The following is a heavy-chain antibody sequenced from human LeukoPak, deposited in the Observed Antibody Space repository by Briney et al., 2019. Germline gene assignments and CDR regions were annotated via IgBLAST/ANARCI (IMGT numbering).Heavy chain of an antibody. Sequence: PSETLSLTCAVYGGSFSGYYWSWIRQPAGKGLEWIGRIYTSGSTNYNPSLKSRVTMSVDTSKNQFSLKLSSVTAADTAVYYCARDLRPYDILTGYYDYWGQGTLVTVSS. D-gene: IGHD3-9*01. CDR1: GGSFSGYY. CDR3: ARDLRPYDILTGYYDY. V-gene: IGHV4-4*07. CDR2: IYTSGST. J-gene: IGHJ4*02.